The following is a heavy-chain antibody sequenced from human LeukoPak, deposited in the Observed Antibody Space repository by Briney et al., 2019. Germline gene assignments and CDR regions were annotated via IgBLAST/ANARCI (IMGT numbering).Heavy chain of an antibody. CDR2: IYYSGST. Sequence: SETLSLTCSVSGGSISRYYWSWIRHPPGKGLEWIGYIYYSGSTNYNPPLKSRVPISVHPSKNQSSMKLSSAAAAGAAVYYCARSRIAAAGTGGYYYYYMDVWGKGTTVTVSS. D-gene: IGHD6-13*01. CDR3: ARSRIAAAGTGGYYYYYMDV. CDR1: GGSISRYY. V-gene: IGHV4-59*08. J-gene: IGHJ6*03.